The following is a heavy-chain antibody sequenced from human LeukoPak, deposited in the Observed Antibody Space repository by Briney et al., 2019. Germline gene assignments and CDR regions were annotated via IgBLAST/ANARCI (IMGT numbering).Heavy chain of an antibody. V-gene: IGHV1-2*02. CDR1: GYTFTGYY. CDR2: INPNSGGT. J-gene: IGHJ6*03. Sequence: ASVKVSCKASGYTFTGYYMHWVRQAPGQGLEWMGWINPNSGGTNYAQKFQGRVNMTRDTSISTAYMELSRLRSDDTAVYYCARVGELRFLEWLNRDPWPYYYYMDVWGKGTAVTVSS. CDR3: ARVGELRFLEWLNRDPWPYYYYMDV. D-gene: IGHD3-3*01.